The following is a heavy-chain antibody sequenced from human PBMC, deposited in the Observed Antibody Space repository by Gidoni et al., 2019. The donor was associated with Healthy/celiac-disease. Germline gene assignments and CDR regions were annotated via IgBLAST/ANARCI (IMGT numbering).Heavy chain of an antibody. CDR1: GFTFSSYG. V-gene: IGHV3-30*02. Sequence: QVQLVESGGGVVQPGGSMRLSCAASGFTFSSYGMHWVRQAPGKGLEWVAFIQSDRSNQYYAAYLTCRFSISRDNSKNTLYLQMNILRDEDTAEYYCAKDELPYGSGSLHGDYWGQGTLVTVSS. D-gene: IGHD3-10*01. CDR3: AKDELPYGSGSLHGDY. CDR2: IQSDRSNQ. J-gene: IGHJ4*02.